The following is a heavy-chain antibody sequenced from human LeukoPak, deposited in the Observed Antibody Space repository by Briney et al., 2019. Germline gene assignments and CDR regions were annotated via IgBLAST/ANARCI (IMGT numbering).Heavy chain of an antibody. CDR1: GGSISSYY. D-gene: IGHD3-16*01. Sequence: PSETLSLTCTVSGGSISSYYWSWIRQPPGKGLEWIGYIYYSGSTNYNPSLKSRVTISVDTSKNQFSLKLSSVTAADTAVYYCARDFRRRTSNPQGVYYYYYMDVWGKGTTVTVSS. CDR3: ARDFRRRTSNPQGVYYYYYMDV. CDR2: IYYSGST. V-gene: IGHV4-59*01. J-gene: IGHJ6*03.